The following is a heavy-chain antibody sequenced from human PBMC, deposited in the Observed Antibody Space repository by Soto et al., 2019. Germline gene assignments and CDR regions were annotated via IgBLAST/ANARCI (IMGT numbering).Heavy chain of an antibody. Sequence: GGPLRLSCAASGSIFENYWMHWVRQAPGEGLVWVARIHGDGITTTYVDSVKGRFTISRDNAKNTVYLQMNSLRAEDTAVYYCGRGSGPRGRPYWGQGRLVTDSS. D-gene: IGHD6-25*01. CDR2: IHGDGITT. CDR1: GSIFENYW. CDR3: GRGSGPRGRPY. V-gene: IGHV3-74*01. J-gene: IGHJ4*02.